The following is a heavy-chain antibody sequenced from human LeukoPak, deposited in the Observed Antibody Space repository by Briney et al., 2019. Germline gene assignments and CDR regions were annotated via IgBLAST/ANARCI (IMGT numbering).Heavy chain of an antibody. CDR2: ISSSGSTI. J-gene: IGHJ4*02. CDR3: ARAIYHLNY. Sequence: PGGSLRLSCAASRFTFSSYEMDWVRQAPGKGLEWVSYISSSGSTIYYADSVKGRFTISRDNAKNSLYLQMNSLRAEDTAVYYCARAIYHLNYWGQGTLVTVSS. D-gene: IGHD2/OR15-2a*01. CDR1: RFTFSSYE. V-gene: IGHV3-48*03.